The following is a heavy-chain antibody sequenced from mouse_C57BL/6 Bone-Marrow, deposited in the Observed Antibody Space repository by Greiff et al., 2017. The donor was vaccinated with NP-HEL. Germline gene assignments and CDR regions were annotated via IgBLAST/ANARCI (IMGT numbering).Heavy chain of an antibody. D-gene: IGHD1-1*01. CDR3: ARTYYYGRSPWFAY. V-gene: IGHV1-78*01. Sequence: QVQLQQSDAELVKPGASVKISCKVSGYTFTDYTIHWMKQRPEQGLEWIGYIYPRDGSTKYNEKFKGKATLTADKSSSTAYMQLNSLTSEDSAFYFCARTYYYGRSPWFAYWGQGTLVTVSA. CDR2: IYPRDGST. J-gene: IGHJ3*01. CDR1: GYTFTDYT.